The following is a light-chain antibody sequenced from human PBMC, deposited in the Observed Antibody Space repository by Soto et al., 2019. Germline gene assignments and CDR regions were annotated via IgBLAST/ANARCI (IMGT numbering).Light chain of an antibody. V-gene: IGKV1-39*01. Sequence: DIQMTQSPSSLSASVGDRVTITCRASQSINSNLNWYQQKPGKAPKLLIYTAASLQSGVPSRFSGSGSGTDFTLTIASLQLEDFATYYCQQSNSLPPTFGQGTKVEIK. CDR1: QSINSN. J-gene: IGKJ1*01. CDR3: QQSNSLPPT. CDR2: TAA.